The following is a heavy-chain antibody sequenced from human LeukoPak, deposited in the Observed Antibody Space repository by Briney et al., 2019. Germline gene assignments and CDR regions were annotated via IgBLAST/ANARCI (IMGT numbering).Heavy chain of an antibody. Sequence: SETLSLTCGVNGGSFSGYYWNWIRQTPGKGLEWIGEINHSGSTNYNPSLKRRVTISVDTSQKQFSLRLTSVSAADTAGYYCARGRYLTTLGGAAAGFLDSWGQGTLVTVSS. CDR1: GGSFSGYY. CDR3: ARGRYLTTLGGAAAGFLDS. J-gene: IGHJ4*02. V-gene: IGHV4-34*01. CDR2: INHSGST. D-gene: IGHD6-13*01.